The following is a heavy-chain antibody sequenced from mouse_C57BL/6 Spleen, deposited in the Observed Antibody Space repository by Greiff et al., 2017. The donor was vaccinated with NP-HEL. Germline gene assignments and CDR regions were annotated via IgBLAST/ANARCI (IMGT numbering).Heavy chain of an antibody. Sequence: EVMLVESEGGLVQPGSSMKLSCTASGFTFSDYYMAWVRQVPEKGLEWVANINYDGSSTYYLDSLKSRFTISRDNAKNILYLQMSSLKSEDTATYYCARAPDSSGFSFDYWGQGTTLTVSS. CDR1: GFTFSDYY. J-gene: IGHJ2*01. CDR3: ARAPDSSGFSFDY. CDR2: INYDGSST. D-gene: IGHD3-2*02. V-gene: IGHV5-16*01.